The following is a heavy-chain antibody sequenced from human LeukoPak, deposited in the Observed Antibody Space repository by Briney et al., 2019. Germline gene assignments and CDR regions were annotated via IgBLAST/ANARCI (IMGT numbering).Heavy chain of an antibody. CDR3: ARLAWFGEMVGDYFDY. CDR2: ISSSSSSYI. D-gene: IGHD3-10*01. V-gene: IGHV3-21*01. CDR1: GFTFSSYS. Sequence: GGSLRLSCAASGFTFSSYSMNWVRQAPGKGLEWVSSISSSSSSYIYYADSVKGRFTISRDNAKNSLYLQMNSLRAEDTAVYYCARLAWFGEMVGDYFDYWGQGTLVTVSS. J-gene: IGHJ4*02.